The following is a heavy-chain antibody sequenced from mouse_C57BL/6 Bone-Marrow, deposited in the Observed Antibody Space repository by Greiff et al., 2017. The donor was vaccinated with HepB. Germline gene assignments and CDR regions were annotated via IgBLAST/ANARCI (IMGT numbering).Heavy chain of an antibody. V-gene: IGHV4-1*01. CDR1: GVDFSRYW. D-gene: IGHD1-1*01. J-gene: IGHJ1*03. Sequence: AASGVDFSRYWMSWVRRAPGKGLEWIGEINPDSSTINYAPSLKDKFIISRDNAKNTLYLQMSKVRSEDTALYYCARPGFTTVVATNWYFDVWGTGTTVTVSS. CDR3: ARPGFTTVVATNWYFDV. CDR2: INPDSSTI.